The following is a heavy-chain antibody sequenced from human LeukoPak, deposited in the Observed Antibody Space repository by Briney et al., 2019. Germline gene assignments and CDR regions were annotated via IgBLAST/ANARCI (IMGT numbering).Heavy chain of an antibody. CDR2: ISWNSGSI. Sequence: GGSLRLSCAASGFTFDDYAMHWVRQAPEKGLEWVSGISWNSGSIGYADSVKGRFTISRDNAKNSLYLQMNSLRAEDTALYYCAKMGYGDYVYDYWGQGTLVTVSS. V-gene: IGHV3-9*01. D-gene: IGHD4-17*01. J-gene: IGHJ4*02. CDR3: AKMGYGDYVYDY. CDR1: GFTFDDYA.